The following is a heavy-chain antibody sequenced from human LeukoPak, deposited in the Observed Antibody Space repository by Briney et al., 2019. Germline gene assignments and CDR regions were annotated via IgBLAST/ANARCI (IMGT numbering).Heavy chain of an antibody. CDR2: MNAGNGNT. Sequence: GASVKVSCKASGYSFTNYVIHWVRQAPGQRLEWLGRMNAGNGNTKYSQEFQGRVTITRDTSASTAYMEVSSLRSEDMAVYYCARDFVSTSAFDIWGQGTMVTVSS. V-gene: IGHV1-3*03. J-gene: IGHJ3*02. CDR1: GYSFTNYV. CDR3: ARDFVSTSAFDI. D-gene: IGHD5/OR15-5a*01.